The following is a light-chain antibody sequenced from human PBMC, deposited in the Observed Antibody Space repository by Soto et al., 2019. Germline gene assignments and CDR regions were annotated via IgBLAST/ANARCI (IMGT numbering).Light chain of an antibody. CDR3: QQYGSTPIT. Sequence: EIVLTQSPGTLSLSPGERATLSCRASQSVSSSYLAWYQQKPDQAPRLLIYGASSRATGIPGRFSGSGSGTDFTLSISRLEHEDFAVYYCQQYGSTPITIGQGTRLEIK. J-gene: IGKJ5*01. V-gene: IGKV3-20*01. CDR2: GAS. CDR1: QSVSSSY.